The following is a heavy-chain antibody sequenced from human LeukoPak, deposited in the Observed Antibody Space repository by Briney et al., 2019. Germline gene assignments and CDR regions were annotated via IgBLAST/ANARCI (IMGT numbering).Heavy chain of an antibody. CDR3: AKSVEYGDYGDLDY. J-gene: IGHJ4*02. V-gene: IGHV3-23*01. CDR1: GFDFINYA. D-gene: IGHD4-17*01. CDR2: IGGSGTST. Sequence: PGGPLRLSCAASGFDFINYAMTWVRQAPGKGLAWVSAIGGSGTSTYYADSVRGRFTVSRDNSKNTVYLQLNSLRADDTAVYYCAKSVEYGDYGDLDYWGQGTLVTVSS.